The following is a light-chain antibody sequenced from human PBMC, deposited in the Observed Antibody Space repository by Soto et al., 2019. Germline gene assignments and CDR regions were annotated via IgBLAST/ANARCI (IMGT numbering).Light chain of an antibody. V-gene: IGLV1-44*01. J-gene: IGLJ3*02. CDR3: AAWDDRLNAPV. Sequence: QSVLTQPPSASGTPGQRVTISCSGSSSNIGSNTVNWYQHLPGTAPKLLIDTNYHRPSGVPDRFSGSKSGTSASLAISGLQSEDEADYYCAAWDDRLNAPVFGGGTKVTV. CDR2: TNY. CDR1: SSNIGSNT.